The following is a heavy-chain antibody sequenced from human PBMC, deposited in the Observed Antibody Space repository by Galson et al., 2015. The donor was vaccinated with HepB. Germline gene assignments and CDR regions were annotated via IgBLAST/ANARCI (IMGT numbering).Heavy chain of an antibody. CDR1: GFTFTNYG. J-gene: IGHJ4*02. CDR3: AKELKIRGYSYGAFEY. V-gene: IGHV3-30*18. D-gene: IGHD5-18*01. Sequence: SLRLSCAVSGFTFTNYGMHWVRQAPGKGLEWMSVISSDGNNKFYGASVKGRFTTSRDNSKNTVYLQMNSLGPEDTAIYYCAKELKIRGYSYGAFEYWGQGTMVTVSS. CDR2: ISSDGNNK.